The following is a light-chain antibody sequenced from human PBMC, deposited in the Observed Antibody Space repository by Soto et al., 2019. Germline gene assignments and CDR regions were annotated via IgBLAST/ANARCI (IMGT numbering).Light chain of an antibody. J-gene: IGLJ2*01. CDR3: SSYTRSSTYVV. CDR2: DVS. CDR1: SSDVGGYNY. Sequence: QSALTQPASVSGSPGQSITISCTGTSSDVGGYNYVSRYQQHPGKAPKLMIYDVSNRPSGVSNRFSGSKSGNTASLTISGLQAEDEADYYCSSYTRSSTYVVFGGGTKLTVL. V-gene: IGLV2-14*01.